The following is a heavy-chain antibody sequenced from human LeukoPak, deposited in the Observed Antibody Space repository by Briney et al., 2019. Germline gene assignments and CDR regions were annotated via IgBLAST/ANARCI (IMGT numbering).Heavy chain of an antibody. J-gene: IGHJ4*02. CDR2: IYNTGST. CDR1: GFTVSSNY. CDR3: ARDPALRVAGDGGY. Sequence: GGSLRLSCAASGFTVSSNYMSWLRQAPGKGLEWVSIIYNTGSTHYADSVKGRFTISRDNSKNTVYLQMNSLRAEDTAVYYCARDPALRVAGDGGYWGQGTLVTVSS. D-gene: IGHD2-15*01. V-gene: IGHV3-53*01.